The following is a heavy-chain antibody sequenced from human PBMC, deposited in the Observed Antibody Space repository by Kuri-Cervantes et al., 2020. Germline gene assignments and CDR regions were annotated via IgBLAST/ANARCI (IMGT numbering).Heavy chain of an antibody. D-gene: IGHD1-26*01. CDR1: GFTFSSYS. CDR2: ISSSSSYI. V-gene: IGHV3-21*03. Sequence: GESLKISCAASGFTFSSYSMNWVRQAPGKGPEWVSSISSSSSYIYYADSLKGRFTISRDNAKNSLYLQMNSLRAEDTAVYYCARYMVGATGSDYWGQGTLVTVSS. CDR3: ARYMVGATGSDY. J-gene: IGHJ4*02.